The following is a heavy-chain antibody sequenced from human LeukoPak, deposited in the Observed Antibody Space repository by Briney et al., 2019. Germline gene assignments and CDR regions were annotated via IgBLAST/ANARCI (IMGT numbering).Heavy chain of an antibody. CDR1: GFTFSSYS. J-gene: IGHJ2*01. CDR3: AKDYSVSNWCFDL. Sequence: GGSLRLSCAASGFTFSSYSMNWVRQAPGKGLEWVSSISSSSSYIYYADSVKGRFTISRDNAKNSLYLQMNSLRAEDTAVYYCAKDYSVSNWCFDLWGRGTLVTVSS. V-gene: IGHV3-21*04. D-gene: IGHD5/OR15-5a*01. CDR2: ISSSSSYI.